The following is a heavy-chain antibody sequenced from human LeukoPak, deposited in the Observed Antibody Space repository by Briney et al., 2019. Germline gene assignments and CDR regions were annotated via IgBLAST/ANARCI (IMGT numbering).Heavy chain of an antibody. CDR1: GFTFSSYA. J-gene: IGHJ4*02. Sequence: GGSLRLSCAASGFTFSSYAMHWVRQAPGKGLEWVAVISYDGSNKYYADSVEGRFTISRDNSKNTLYLQMNSLRAEDTAVYYCARDPQTWGAMVTPNDYWGQGTLVTVSS. V-gene: IGHV3-30-3*01. CDR2: ISYDGSNK. D-gene: IGHD5-18*01. CDR3: ARDPQTWGAMVTPNDY.